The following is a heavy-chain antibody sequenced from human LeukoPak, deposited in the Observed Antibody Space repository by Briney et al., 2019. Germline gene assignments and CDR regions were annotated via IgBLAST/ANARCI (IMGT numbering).Heavy chain of an antibody. D-gene: IGHD3-16*01. Sequence: SETLSLTCAVYGGSFSGYYWSWIRQPPGKGLEWIGEINHSGSTNYNPSLKSRVTISVDTSKNQFSLKLSSVTAADTAVYYCASALGWGGDYFDYWGQGALVTVSS. J-gene: IGHJ4*02. CDR3: ASALGWGGDYFDY. CDR1: GGSFSGYY. CDR2: INHSGST. V-gene: IGHV4-34*01.